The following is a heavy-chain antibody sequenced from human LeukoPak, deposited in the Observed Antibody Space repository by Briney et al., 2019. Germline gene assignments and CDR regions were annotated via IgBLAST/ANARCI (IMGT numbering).Heavy chain of an antibody. CDR1: GYSFTSYW. CDR3: ARHRAAAEGGALDY. V-gene: IGHV5-51*01. J-gene: IGHJ4*02. CDR2: IYPGDSDT. D-gene: IGHD6-13*01. Sequence: GESLKISCKGSGYSFTSYWIGWVRQMPGKGLEWMWIIYPGDSDTRYSPSFQGQVTISADKSISAAYLQWSSLKASDNAIYYCARHRAAAEGGALDYWGQGTLVTVSS.